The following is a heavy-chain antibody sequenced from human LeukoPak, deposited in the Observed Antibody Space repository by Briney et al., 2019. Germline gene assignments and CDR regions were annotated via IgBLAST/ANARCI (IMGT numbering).Heavy chain of an antibody. CDR2: ISASGGTT. J-gene: IGHJ5*02. V-gene: IGHV3-23*01. CDR1: GFTFSSYA. CDR3: AKEPREYCSSTSCPNWIDP. Sequence: PGGSLRLSCAASGFTFSSYAVSWVRQAPGKGLEWVSAISASGGTTYYADSVKGRFTISRDNSKNTLYLQMSGLRAEDTAVYYCAKEPREYCSSTSCPNWIDPWGQGTLVTVSS. D-gene: IGHD2-2*01.